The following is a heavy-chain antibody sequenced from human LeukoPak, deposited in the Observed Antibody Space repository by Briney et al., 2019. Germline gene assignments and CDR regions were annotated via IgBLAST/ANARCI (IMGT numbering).Heavy chain of an antibody. D-gene: IGHD3-22*01. CDR1: GGSISTSSYF. Sequence: SETLSLTCTVSGGSISTSSYFWGWIRQPPGKGLEWIGNIYYSGNTYYSPSLESRVTISVDTSKNQFSLKLSSVTAADTAVYYCARVLSSGFYFDCWGQGTLVTVSS. V-gene: IGHV4-39*07. CDR2: IYYSGNT. J-gene: IGHJ4*02. CDR3: ARVLSSGFYFDC.